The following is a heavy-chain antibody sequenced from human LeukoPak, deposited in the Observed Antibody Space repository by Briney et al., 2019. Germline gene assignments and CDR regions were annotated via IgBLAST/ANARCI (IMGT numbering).Heavy chain of an antibody. CDR2: IYYTGST. D-gene: IGHD6-19*01. Sequence: KTSETLSLTCTVSGGSISSSSYYWGWIRQPPGKGLEWIGNIYYTGSTYYTPSLKSRVTISVDTSKNQFSLKLTSVTAADTAVYYCARHRDGQWLVHYWGQGTLVTVSS. V-gene: IGHV4-39*01. CDR3: ARHRDGQWLVHY. J-gene: IGHJ4*02. CDR1: GGSISSSSYY.